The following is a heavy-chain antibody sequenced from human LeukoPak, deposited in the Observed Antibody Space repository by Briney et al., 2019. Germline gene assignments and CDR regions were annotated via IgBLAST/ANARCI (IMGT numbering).Heavy chain of an antibody. Sequence: GGSLRLSCAASGFTFSSYGMHWVRQAPSKGLEWVAVISYDGSNKYYADSVKRRFTISRDNSQNTLDLQMNSLRAEDTAVYYCANNLGYWGQGTLVTVSS. CDR2: ISYDGSNK. CDR1: GFTFSSYG. J-gene: IGHJ4*02. V-gene: IGHV3-30*18. CDR3: ANNLGY.